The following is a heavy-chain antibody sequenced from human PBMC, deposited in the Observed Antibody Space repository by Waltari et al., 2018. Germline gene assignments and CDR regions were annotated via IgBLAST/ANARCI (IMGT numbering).Heavy chain of an antibody. J-gene: IGHJ6*04. Sequence: EVQLVESGGGLAQPGGSLRLSCAASGFTFRSYSLNWVRQAPGKGREWLSYISGSSFTNDYEDSVKGRFTISRDNAENSVYLQMNSLRAEDTAVYYCARDVGYCSGGSCPAMDVWGKGTTVTISS. V-gene: IGHV3-48*04. D-gene: IGHD2-15*01. CDR2: ISGSSFTN. CDR3: ARDVGYCSGGSCPAMDV. CDR1: GFTFRSYS.